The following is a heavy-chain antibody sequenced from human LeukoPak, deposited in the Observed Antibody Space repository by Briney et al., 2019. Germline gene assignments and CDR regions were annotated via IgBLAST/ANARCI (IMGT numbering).Heavy chain of an antibody. CDR3: ARDQAGYYYYMDV. CDR1: GGSISSYY. Sequence: SETLSLTCTVSGGSISSYYWSWIRQPPGKGLEWIGYIYYSGSTNYNPSLKSRVTISVDTSKNQFSLKLSSVTAADTAVYYCARDQAGYYYYMDVWGKGTTVTVSS. CDR2: IYYSGST. V-gene: IGHV4-59*01. J-gene: IGHJ6*03.